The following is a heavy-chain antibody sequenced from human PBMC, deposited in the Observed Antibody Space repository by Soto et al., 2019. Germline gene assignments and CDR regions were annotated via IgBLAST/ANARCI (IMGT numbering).Heavy chain of an antibody. CDR3: AREAYGSGSYYTGGRYGMDV. V-gene: IGHV3-7*05. D-gene: IGHD3-10*01. J-gene: IGHJ6*02. CDR1: GFTFSSYW. CDR2: IKQDGSEK. Sequence: PGGSLRLSCAASGFTFSSYWMSWVRQAPGKGLEWVANIKQDGSEKYYVDSVKGRFTISRDNAKNSLYLQMNSLRAEDTAVYYCAREAYGSGSYYTGGRYGMDVWGQGTTVTVSS.